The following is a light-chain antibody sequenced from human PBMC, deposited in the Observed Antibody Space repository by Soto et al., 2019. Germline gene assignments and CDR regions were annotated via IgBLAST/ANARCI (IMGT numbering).Light chain of an antibody. CDR2: GAS. Sequence: EIVMTQSPATLSVSPGERATLSCRASQSVSSNLAWYQQKPGQAPRLLIYGASTRATGIPARFSGSGSGTEFTLTISSLQSEDFAVYYCQQRVDWLTFGGGTRVEIK. J-gene: IGKJ4*01. CDR1: QSVSSN. CDR3: QQRVDWLT. V-gene: IGKV3-15*01.